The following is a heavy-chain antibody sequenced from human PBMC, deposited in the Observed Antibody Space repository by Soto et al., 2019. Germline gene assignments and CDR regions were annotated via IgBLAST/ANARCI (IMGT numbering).Heavy chain of an antibody. CDR3: ARGIKGLQIDF. CDR1: GDSSNRGAFS. V-gene: IGHV4-30-2*01. D-gene: IGHD4-4*01. Sequence: QLQLQESGSGLVKPSQTLSLTCAVSGDSSNRGAFSWSWIRQPPGKGLEWIGYIYQSGNTYYHPSLKSRVTISLERSKNQFSLKLSSVTAADTAVYYCARGIKGLQIDFWGQGTLFTVSS. CDR2: IYQSGNT. J-gene: IGHJ4*02.